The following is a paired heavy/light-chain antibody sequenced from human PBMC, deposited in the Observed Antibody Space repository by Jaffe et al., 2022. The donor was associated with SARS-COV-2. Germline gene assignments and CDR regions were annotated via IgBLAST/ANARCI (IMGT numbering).Heavy chain of an antibody. CDR3: ATDASGTYLDY. D-gene: IGHD1-26*01. V-gene: IGHV4-61*01. J-gene: IGHJ4*02. Sequence: QTQLLESGPRLVKPSETLSLTCSLSGGSVSRGTYYRSWIRQPPGQPLEWIGYSHNSGTTYYNPSLGTRVTISVDTSRNQFSLKLTSVTAADTAIYYCATDASGTYLDYWGRGILVTVSS. CDR1: GGSVSRGTYY. CDR2: SHNSGTT.
Light chain of an antibody. CDR1: QSVGNS. Sequence: DIVLTQSPVALSSSPGERVTLSCRASQSVGNSLGWYQQKPGQAPRLLIYDASFRPTGIPGRFSGSGSGTDFTLTISSLEPEDFAVYYCQQRRTWPWTFGQGTRVDIK. CDR2: DAS. CDR3: QQRRTWPWT. V-gene: IGKV3-11*01. J-gene: IGKJ1*01.